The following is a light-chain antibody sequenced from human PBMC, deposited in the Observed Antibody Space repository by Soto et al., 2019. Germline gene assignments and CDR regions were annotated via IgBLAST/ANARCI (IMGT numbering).Light chain of an antibody. CDR2: AAS. Sequence: EVVLTQSPGTPSLSPGERATLSCRASQSVSSNSLAWYQQKPGQAPRLLIYAASSRATGIPDRFSGSGSGTDFTLTMSRLEPEDFAVYYCQQYGRSPLTFGQGTKVEIK. CDR3: QQYGRSPLT. V-gene: IGKV3-20*01. CDR1: QSVSSNS. J-gene: IGKJ1*01.